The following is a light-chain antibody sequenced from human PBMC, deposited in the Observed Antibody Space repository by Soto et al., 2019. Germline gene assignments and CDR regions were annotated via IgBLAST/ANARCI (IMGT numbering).Light chain of an antibody. J-gene: IGLJ1*01. Sequence: QSALTQPASVYGSPGQSITISCTGTSSDVGSYTLVSWYQQHPGKDPKLLIYEGSKRPSGVSNRFSGSKSGNTASLTISGLQAEDESDYYCCSYAGSSTLDVFGTGTKVTVL. CDR1: SSDVGSYTL. CDR2: EGS. CDR3: CSYAGSSTLDV. V-gene: IGLV2-23*01.